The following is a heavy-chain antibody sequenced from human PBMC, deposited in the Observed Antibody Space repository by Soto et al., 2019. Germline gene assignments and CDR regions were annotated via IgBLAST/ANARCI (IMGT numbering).Heavy chain of an antibody. CDR2: ISYDGSNK. CDR3: AKEHDFWSGYLDY. V-gene: IGHV3-30*18. CDR1: GFTFSSYG. Sequence: QVQLVESVGGVVQPGRSLRLSCAASGFTFSSYGMHWVRQAPGKGLEWVAVISYDGSNKYYADSVKGRFTISRDNSKNTLYLQMNSLRPEDTAVYYCAKEHDFWSGYLDYWGQGTLVTVSS. J-gene: IGHJ4*02. D-gene: IGHD3-3*01.